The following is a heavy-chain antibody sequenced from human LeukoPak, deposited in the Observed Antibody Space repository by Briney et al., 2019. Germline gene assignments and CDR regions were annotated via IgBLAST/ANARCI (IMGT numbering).Heavy chain of an antibody. CDR2: ISGSSGYI. V-gene: IGHV3-21*01. J-gene: IGHJ4*02. Sequence: PGGSLRLSCAASGFTFSSYSMNWVRQAPGKGLEWVSSISGSSGYIYYADSVKGRFTISRDNAENSLFLQMNSLRAEDTAVYYCARGGPVIAARFDYWGQGTLVTVSS. CDR3: ARGGPVIAARFDY. CDR1: GFTFSSYS. D-gene: IGHD6-6*01.